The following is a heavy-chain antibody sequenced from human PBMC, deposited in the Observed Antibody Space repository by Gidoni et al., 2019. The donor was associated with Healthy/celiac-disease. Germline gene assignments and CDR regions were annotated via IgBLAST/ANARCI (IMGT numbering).Heavy chain of an antibody. CDR1: GFTFSSYA. Sequence: EVPLLESGGGLVQPGGSLRLSCAASGFTFSSYAMSWVRQAPGKGLEWVSAISGSGGSTYYADSVKGRFTISRDNSKNTLYLQMNSLRAEDTAVYYCAKGVSSGWSPYYFDYWGQGTLVTVSS. J-gene: IGHJ4*02. CDR2: ISGSGGST. V-gene: IGHV3-23*01. CDR3: AKGVSSGWSPYYFDY. D-gene: IGHD6-19*01.